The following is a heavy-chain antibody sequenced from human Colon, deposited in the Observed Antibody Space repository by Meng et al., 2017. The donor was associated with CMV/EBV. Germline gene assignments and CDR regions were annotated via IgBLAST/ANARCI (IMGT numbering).Heavy chain of an antibody. CDR3: ARDPGSGPIGY. V-gene: IGHV3-11*04. CDR1: GFTFSDYY. Sequence: GESLKISCAASGFTFSDYYMSWIRQAPGKGLEWVSYISSSGSTIYYADSVKGRFTISRDNAKNSLYLQMNSLRAEDTAVYYCARDPGSGPIGYWGQGTLVTVSS. CDR2: ISSSGSTI. J-gene: IGHJ4*02. D-gene: IGHD2-15*01.